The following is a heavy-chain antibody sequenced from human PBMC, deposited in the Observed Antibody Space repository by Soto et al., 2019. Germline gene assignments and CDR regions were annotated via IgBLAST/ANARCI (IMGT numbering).Heavy chain of an antibody. CDR2: ISSSGSTI. CDR3: ASSPLDGDYGDAFDI. J-gene: IGHJ3*02. Sequence: GGSLRLSCAASGFTFSDYYMSWIRQAPGKGLEWVSYISSSGSTIYYADSVKGRFTISRDNAKNSLYLQMNSLRAEDTAVYYCASSPLDGDYGDAFDIWGQGTMVTVSS. D-gene: IGHD4-17*01. CDR1: GFTFSDYY. V-gene: IGHV3-11*01.